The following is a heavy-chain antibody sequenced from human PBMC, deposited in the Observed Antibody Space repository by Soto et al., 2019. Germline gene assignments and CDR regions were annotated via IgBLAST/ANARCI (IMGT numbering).Heavy chain of an antibody. V-gene: IGHV3-23*01. CDR3: AKGQLERRLSNYYYYMDV. CDR2: ISGSGGST. D-gene: IGHD1-1*01. J-gene: IGHJ6*03. CDR1: GFTFSSYA. Sequence: GGSLRLSCAASGFTFSSYAMSWVRQAPGKGLEWVSAISGSGGSTYYADSVKGRFTISRDNSKNTLYLQMNSLRAEDTAVYYCAKGQLERRLSNYYYYMDVWGKGTTVTVSS.